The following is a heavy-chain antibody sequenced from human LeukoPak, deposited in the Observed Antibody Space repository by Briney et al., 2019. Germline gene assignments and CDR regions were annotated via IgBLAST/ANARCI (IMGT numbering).Heavy chain of an antibody. CDR2: IYPGXXXT. CDR3: ARPHLEWYDAFDI. J-gene: IGHJ3*02. D-gene: IGHD3-3*01. CDR1: GYFFTXXX. Sequence: GESLKISCXGSGYFFTXXXXXXXRQMXGKXXXXXXXIYPGXXXTXXXXXXXXXXXXXXXXSISTAYLQWSSLKASDTAMYYCARPHLEWYDAFDIWGQGTMVTVSS. V-gene: IGHV5-51*01.